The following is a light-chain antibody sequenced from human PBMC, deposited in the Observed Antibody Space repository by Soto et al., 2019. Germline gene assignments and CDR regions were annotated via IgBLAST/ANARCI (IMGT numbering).Light chain of an antibody. J-gene: IGKJ2*01. V-gene: IGKV3-15*01. CDR2: EAS. Sequence: IVMTQSPAALSVSPGERATLSCRASQSLRTKLAWYQQKPGQAPRLLIHEASTRATGIPARFSGSGSGTEFTLTISSLQSEDFAIYYCQQYGSSQYTFGQGTKVEVK. CDR1: QSLRTK. CDR3: QQYGSSQYT.